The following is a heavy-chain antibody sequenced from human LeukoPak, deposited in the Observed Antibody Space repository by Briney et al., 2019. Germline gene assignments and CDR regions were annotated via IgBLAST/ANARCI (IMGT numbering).Heavy chain of an antibody. V-gene: IGHV3-66*01. CDR2: IYIGGST. CDR3: AKARKLMYAIGGIWFDP. Sequence: PGGSLRLSCAASGFTVSSNYMSWVRQAPGKGLEWVSVIYIGGSTYYADSVKGRFTISRDVSKNTLYLQMNSLRAEDTAVYYCAKARKLMYAIGGIWFDPWGQGTLVTVSS. J-gene: IGHJ5*02. D-gene: IGHD2-8*01. CDR1: GFTVSSNY.